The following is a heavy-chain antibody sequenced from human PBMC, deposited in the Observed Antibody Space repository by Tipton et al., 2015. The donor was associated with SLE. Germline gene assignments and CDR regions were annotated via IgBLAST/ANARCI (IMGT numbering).Heavy chain of an antibody. Sequence: TLSLTCAVYGGSFSGYYWNWIRQPPGKGLEWIGEINHSGSTNYNPSLKSRVTISVDTSKNQFSLKLSSVTAADTAVYYCARGDIVVVRGYFYYYYGMDVWGQGTTVTVSS. D-gene: IGHD2-2*01. CDR2: INHSGST. J-gene: IGHJ6*02. V-gene: IGHV4-34*01. CDR1: GGSFSGYY. CDR3: ARGDIVVVRGYFYYYYGMDV.